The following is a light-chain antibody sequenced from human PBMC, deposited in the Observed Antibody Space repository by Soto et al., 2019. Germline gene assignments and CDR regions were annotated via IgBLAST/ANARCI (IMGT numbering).Light chain of an antibody. Sequence: IQMTQSPSTLSSSVGARVTITGRASQSISSWVAWYQQKPGKAPKLLIDKASSLESGVPYRCSGSGSGTEFTLTISSLQSEDFAVYYCQQSKNWPWTVGQGTKVEIK. CDR1: QSISSW. CDR3: QQSKNWPWT. CDR2: KAS. V-gene: IGKV1-5*03. J-gene: IGKJ1*01.